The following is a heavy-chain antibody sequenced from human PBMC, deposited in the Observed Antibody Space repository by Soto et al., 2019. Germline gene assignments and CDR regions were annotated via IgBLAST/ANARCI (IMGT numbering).Heavy chain of an antibody. Sequence: PGGSLRLSCAASGFTFSSYGMHWVRQAPGKGLEWVAVIWYDGSIKSYADSVKGRLTISRDNSRNRLYLQINSLRAEDTAVYYCASPEMATMGGGYDAFDIWGQGTMVTVSS. J-gene: IGHJ3*02. V-gene: IGHV3-33*01. D-gene: IGHD5-12*01. CDR1: GFTFSSYG. CDR3: ASPEMATMGGGYDAFDI. CDR2: IWYDGSIK.